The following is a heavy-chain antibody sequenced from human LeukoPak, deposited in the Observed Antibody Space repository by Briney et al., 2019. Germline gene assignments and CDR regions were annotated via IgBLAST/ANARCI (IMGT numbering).Heavy chain of an antibody. D-gene: IGHD3-22*01. J-gene: IGHJ6*02. CDR2: INSDGSST. V-gene: IGHV3-74*01. CDR3: ARAPYYYEYYYYGMDV. CDR1: GFTFSSYG. Sequence: GSLRLSCAASGFTFSSYGMHWVRQAPGKGLVWVSRINSDGSSTSYADSVKGRFTISRDNAKNTLYLQMNSLRAGDTAVYYCARAPYYYEYYYYGMDVWGQGTTVTVSS.